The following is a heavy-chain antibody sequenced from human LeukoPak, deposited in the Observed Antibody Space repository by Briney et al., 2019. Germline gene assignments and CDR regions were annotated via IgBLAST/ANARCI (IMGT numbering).Heavy chain of an antibody. CDR3: ASYHSSISTPPFYY. Sequence: ASVKVSCKASGYTFTAPYMHWVRQAPGQGLDWKGWINPNIGDTQYAKSFLGRVTMTRDTSTTTAYIELRSLSSDDTAVPLRASYHSSISTPPFYYWGQGTLVTVSS. CDR1: GYTFTAPY. D-gene: IGHD3-22*01. V-gene: IGHV1-2*02. CDR2: INPNIGDT. J-gene: IGHJ4*02.